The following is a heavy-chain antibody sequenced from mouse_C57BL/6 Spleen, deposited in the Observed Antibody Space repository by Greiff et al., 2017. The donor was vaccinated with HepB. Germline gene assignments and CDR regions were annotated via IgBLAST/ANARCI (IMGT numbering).Heavy chain of an antibody. CDR2: IDPSDSYT. CDR1: GYTFTSYW. CDR3: ASIRYDYVDY. Sequence: QVQLQQPGAELVRPGTSVKLSCKASGYTFTSYWMHWVKQRPGQGLEWIGVIDPSDSYTNYNQKFKGKATLTVDTSSSTAYMQLSSLTSEDSAVYYCASIRYDYVDYWGQGTTLTVSS. D-gene: IGHD2-3*01. V-gene: IGHV1-59*01. J-gene: IGHJ2*01.